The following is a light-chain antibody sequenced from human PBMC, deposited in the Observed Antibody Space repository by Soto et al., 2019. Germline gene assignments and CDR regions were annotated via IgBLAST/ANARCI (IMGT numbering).Light chain of an antibody. V-gene: IGLV2-23*02. CDR1: SSDVGSYNL. CDR3: CSYAGSTNWV. CDR2: EVS. J-gene: IGLJ3*02. Sequence: QSALTQPASVSGSPGQSITISCTGTSSDVGSYNLVSWYQQHPGKAPKLMIYEVSKRPSGVSNRFSGSKSGNTASLTISGLQAEDEADYYCCSYAGSTNWVFGGGTKLPVL.